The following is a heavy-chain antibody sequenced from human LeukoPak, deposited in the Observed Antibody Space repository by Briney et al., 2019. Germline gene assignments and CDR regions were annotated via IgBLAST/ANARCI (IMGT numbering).Heavy chain of an antibody. CDR3: ARHGLQTKAGFDP. V-gene: IGHV4-39*01. D-gene: IGHD3/OR15-3a*01. Sequence: KPSETLSLTCTVSGGSISSSSYYWGWIRQPPGKGLEWIGSIYYSGSTYYNPSLKSRVTISVDTSKNQFSLKLSSVTAADTAVYYCARHGLQTKAGFDPWGQGTLVTVSS. J-gene: IGHJ5*02. CDR2: IYYSGST. CDR1: GGSISSSSYY.